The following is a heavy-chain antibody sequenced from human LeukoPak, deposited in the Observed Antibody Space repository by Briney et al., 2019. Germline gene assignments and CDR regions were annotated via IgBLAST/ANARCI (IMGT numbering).Heavy chain of an antibody. CDR1: GFSFSTYD. Sequence: GGSLRLSCVGSGFSFSTYDMGWVRQTPGKGLEWVSAISTTGGYTEDADSVKGRFAISRDNSQNTLFLQMHSLRAEDTAVYYCAKKPATIKFPFDIWGQGTLVTVSP. CDR3: AKKPATIKFPFDI. J-gene: IGHJ4*02. V-gene: IGHV3-23*01. D-gene: IGHD5-24*01. CDR2: ISTTGGYT.